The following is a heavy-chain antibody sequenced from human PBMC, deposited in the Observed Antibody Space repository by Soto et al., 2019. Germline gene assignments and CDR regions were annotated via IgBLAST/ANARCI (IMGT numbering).Heavy chain of an antibody. CDR1: GFPFSSYG. J-gene: IGHJ6*02. CDR2: IWYDGSNK. V-gene: IGHV3-33*01. D-gene: IGHD6-6*01. CDR3: ARDPSSSSWLSLALLAYYGMDV. Sequence: PGGSLRLSCAASGFPFSSYGMHWVRQAPGKGLEWVAVIWYDGSNKYYADSVKGRFTISRDNSKNTLYLQMNSLRAEDTAVYYCARDPSSSSWLSLALLAYYGMDVWGQGTTVTVSS.